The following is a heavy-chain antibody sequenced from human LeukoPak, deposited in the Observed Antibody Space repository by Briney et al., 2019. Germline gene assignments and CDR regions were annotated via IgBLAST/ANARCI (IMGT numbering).Heavy chain of an antibody. CDR2: ISGSGGST. CDR3: AKDEKQWTRSEWYFDL. J-gene: IGHJ2*01. Sequence: GGSLRLSCAASGFTFSSYAMSWVRQAPGKGLEWVSAISGSGGSTYYADSVKGRFTISRDNSKNTLYLQMNSLRAEDTAVYYCAKDEKQWTRSEWYFDLWGRGTLVTVSS. D-gene: IGHD6-19*01. CDR1: GFTFSSYA. V-gene: IGHV3-23*01.